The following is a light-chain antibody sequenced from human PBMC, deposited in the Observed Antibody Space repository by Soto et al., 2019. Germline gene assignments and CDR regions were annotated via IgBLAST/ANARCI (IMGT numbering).Light chain of an antibody. V-gene: IGLV2-14*01. CDR3: TSCTTSDTPPVI. J-gene: IGLJ2*01. CDR2: EVS. Sequence: QSALTQPASVSGSPGQSITISCTGTSSDVGGYNYVSWYQHHPGKAPKLIIHEVSNRPSGVSNRFSGSKSGNTASLTISGLQAEDEADYYCTSCTTSDTPPVIFGGGTQLTVL. CDR1: SSDVGGYNY.